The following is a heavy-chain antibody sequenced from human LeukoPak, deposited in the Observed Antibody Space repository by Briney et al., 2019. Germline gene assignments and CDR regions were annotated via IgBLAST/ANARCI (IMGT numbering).Heavy chain of an antibody. CDR1: GYTFTSYG. D-gene: IGHD1-26*01. Sequence: ASVKVSCKASGYTFTSYGISWVRQAPGQGLEWMGWTSAYNGNTNYAQKLQGRVTMTTDTSTSTAYMELRSLRSDDTAVYYCARARGGGSYYFHYYYYMDVWGKGTTVTISS. CDR3: ARARGGGSYYFHYYYYMDV. CDR2: TSAYNGNT. J-gene: IGHJ6*03. V-gene: IGHV1-18*01.